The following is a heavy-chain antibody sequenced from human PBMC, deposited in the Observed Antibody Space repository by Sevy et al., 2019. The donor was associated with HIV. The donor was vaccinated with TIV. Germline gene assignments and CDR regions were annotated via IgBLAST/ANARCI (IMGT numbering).Heavy chain of an antibody. CDR2: ISAYNGNT. CDR3: ARNPGGSSGWYRDEYFQH. V-gene: IGHV1-18*01. Sequence: ASVKVSCKASGYTFTSYGISWVRQAPGQGLEWMGWISAYNGNTNYAQKLQGRVTMTTDTSTSTAYMELRSLRSDDTAMYYCARNPGGSSGWYRDEYFQHWGQGTMVTVSS. CDR1: GYTFTSYG. J-gene: IGHJ1*01. D-gene: IGHD6-19*01.